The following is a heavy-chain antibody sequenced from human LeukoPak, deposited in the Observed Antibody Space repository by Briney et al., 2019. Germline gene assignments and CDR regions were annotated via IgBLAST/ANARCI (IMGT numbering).Heavy chain of an antibody. CDR3: ARDYYNSSGYNFDY. J-gene: IGHJ4*02. Sequence: GGSLRLSCAASGFTFSSYGMHWVRQAPGKGLEWVSSISGRSTYIYYADSVKGRFTISRDNAKNSLFLQMSSLRAEDTAMYFCARDYYNSSGYNFDYWGQGTLVTVSS. D-gene: IGHD3-22*01. CDR1: GFTFSSYG. CDR2: ISGRSTYI. V-gene: IGHV3-21*01.